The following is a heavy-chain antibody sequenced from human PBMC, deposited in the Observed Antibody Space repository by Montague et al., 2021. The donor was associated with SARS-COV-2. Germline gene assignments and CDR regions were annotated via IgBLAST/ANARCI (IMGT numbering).Heavy chain of an antibody. CDR3: AKDQAVPGTPLDY. CDR2: ISFDGSKT. D-gene: IGHD6-19*01. J-gene: IGHJ4*02. V-gene: IGHV3-30*18. CDR1: GFTFSSYG. Sequence: SLRLSCAASGFTFSSYGIRWVRQAPGKGLEWVAVISFDGSKTYYADSVKGRFTISRDNSKNTLYLQMNSLRAEDTAVYYCAKDQAVPGTPLDYWGQGTLVTVSS.